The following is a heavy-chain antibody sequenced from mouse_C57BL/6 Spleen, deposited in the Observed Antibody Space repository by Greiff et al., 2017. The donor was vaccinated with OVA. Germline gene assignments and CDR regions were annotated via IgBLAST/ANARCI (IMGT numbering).Heavy chain of an antibody. D-gene: IGHD2-3*01. CDR2: IYWDDDK. J-gene: IGHJ2*01. Sequence: ESGPGILQSSQTLSLTCSFSGFSLSTSGMGVSWIRQPSGKGLEWLAHIYWDDDKRYNPSLKSRLTISADTSRNQVFLQITSVDTADTATYYCARRGDGYSYFDYWGQGTTLTVSS. CDR1: GFSLSTSGMG. V-gene: IGHV8-12*01. CDR3: ARRGDGYSYFDY.